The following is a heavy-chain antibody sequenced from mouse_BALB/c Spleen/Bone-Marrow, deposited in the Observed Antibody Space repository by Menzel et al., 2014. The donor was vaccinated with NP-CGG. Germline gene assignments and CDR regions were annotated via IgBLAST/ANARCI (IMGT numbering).Heavy chain of an antibody. J-gene: IGHJ4*01. CDR3: ARRLRSAMDY. V-gene: IGHV14-3*02. CDR1: GFNIKDTY. D-gene: IGHD1-1*01. CDR2: IDPANGNT. Sequence: VQLQQSGAELVKPGASVKLSCTASGFNIKDTYIRWVKQRPEQGLEWIGRIDPANGNTKYDPKFQGKATITADTSSNTAYLQLSSLTSEDTAVYYCARRLRSAMDYWGQGTSVTVSS.